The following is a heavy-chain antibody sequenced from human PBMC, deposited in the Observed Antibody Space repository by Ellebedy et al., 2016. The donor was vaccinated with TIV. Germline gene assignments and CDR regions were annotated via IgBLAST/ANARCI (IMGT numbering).Heavy chain of an antibody. CDR1: GFTFNSYA. CDR3: ARDLDKSSGWYGGAAY. D-gene: IGHD6-19*01. J-gene: IGHJ4*02. V-gene: IGHV3-30-3*01. Sequence: PGGSLRLSCAASGFTFNSYAMHWVRQAPGKPLEPVAVILYDASSKYYADSVKGRFTISRDNSMTTIYLEMKSLRTEDTAVYYCARDLDKSSGWYGGAAYWGQGTLVTVSS. CDR2: ILYDASSK.